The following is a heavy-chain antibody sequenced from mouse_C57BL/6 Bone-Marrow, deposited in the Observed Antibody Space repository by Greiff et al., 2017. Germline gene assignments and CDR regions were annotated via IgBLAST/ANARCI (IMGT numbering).Heavy chain of an antibody. D-gene: IGHD1-1*01. CDR2: IDPSDSYT. Sequence: QVQLQQPGAELVMPGASVKLSCKASGYTFISYWMHWVKQRPGQGLEWIGEIDPSDSYTNYNQKFKGKSTLTVDKSSSTAYMQLSSLTSEDSAVYYCARESITTVVYWYFDVWGTGTTVTVSS. V-gene: IGHV1-69*01. CDR1: GYTFISYW. J-gene: IGHJ1*03. CDR3: ARESITTVVYWYFDV.